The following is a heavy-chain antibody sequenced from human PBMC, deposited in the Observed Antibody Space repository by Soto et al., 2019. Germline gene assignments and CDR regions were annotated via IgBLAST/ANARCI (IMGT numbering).Heavy chain of an antibody. CDR3: SRFIMVGGWFDPNYYHGMDI. CDR2: ISGYNGNT. CDR1: GYTFSNYG. D-gene: IGHD6-19*01. Sequence: QVQLVQSGAEVKKPGASVTVSCKTSGYTFSNYGINWVRQAPGQGLEWMGWISGYNGNTNYAQTVQGRVIMTTDTSTGTVYMGLRSLESYDTAIYYCSRFIMVGGWFDPNYYHGMDIWGQGTTVTVSS. V-gene: IGHV1-18*01. J-gene: IGHJ6*02.